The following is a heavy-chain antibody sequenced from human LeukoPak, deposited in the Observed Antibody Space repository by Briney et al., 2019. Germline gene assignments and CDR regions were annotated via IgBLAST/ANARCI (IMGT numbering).Heavy chain of an antibody. D-gene: IGHD3-22*01. CDR1: GFTFSSYS. J-gene: IGHJ3*02. CDR3: ARDHYYDSSGYYPRDAFDI. CDR2: ISSSSSYI. V-gene: IGHV3-21*01. Sequence: PGGSLRLSCAASGFTFSSYSMNWVRQAPGKGLEWVSSISSSSSYIYYADSVKGRFTISRDNAKNSLYLQMNSLRAEDTAVYYCARDHYYDSSGYYPRDAFDIWGQGTMVTVSS.